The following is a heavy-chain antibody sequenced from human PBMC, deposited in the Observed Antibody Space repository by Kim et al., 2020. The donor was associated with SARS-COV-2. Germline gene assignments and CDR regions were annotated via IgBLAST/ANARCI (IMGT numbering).Heavy chain of an antibody. D-gene: IGHD1-7*01. J-gene: IGHJ4*02. Sequence: AQNLQGRVTMTTDTSTSTAYMELMSLRSDDTAVYYCARDGDWNYETLFDYWGQGTLVTVSS. V-gene: IGHV1-18*01. CDR3: ARDGDWNYETLFDY.